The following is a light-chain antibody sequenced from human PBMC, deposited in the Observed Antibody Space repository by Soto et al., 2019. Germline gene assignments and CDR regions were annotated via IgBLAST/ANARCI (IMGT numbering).Light chain of an antibody. Sequence: EIVMTQSPATLSVSPGETATLSCRASQSVFRNLAWYQPRPGHAPRLLIFHASTRAAGIPARFTGSGSGTEFTLTINNLQSEDFAVYFCQQFNQSPPFTFDPGTTVDFK. CDR3: QQFNQSPPFT. CDR1: QSVFRN. V-gene: IGKV3-15*01. CDR2: HAS. J-gene: IGKJ3*01.